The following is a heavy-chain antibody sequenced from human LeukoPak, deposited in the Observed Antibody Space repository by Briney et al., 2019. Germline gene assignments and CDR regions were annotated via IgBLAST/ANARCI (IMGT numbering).Heavy chain of an antibody. J-gene: IGHJ3*02. Sequence: QTGGPLRLSCAASGFTFSSYSMNWVRQAPGKGLEWVSYISSSSSTIYYADSVKGRFTISRDNAKNSLYLQMNSLRAEDTAVYYCARGVEWLLPLGVVDIWGQGTMVTVSS. CDR2: ISSSSSTI. CDR3: ARGVEWLLPLGVVDI. V-gene: IGHV3-48*01. D-gene: IGHD3-3*01. CDR1: GFTFSSYS.